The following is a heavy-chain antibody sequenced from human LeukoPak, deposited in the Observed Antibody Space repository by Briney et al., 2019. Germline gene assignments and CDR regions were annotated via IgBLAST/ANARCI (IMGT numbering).Heavy chain of an antibody. Sequence: PGGSLRLSCAAPGFTFSSYAMSWVRQAPGKGLEWVSAISGSGGSTYYADSVKGRFTISRDNSKNTLYLQMNSPRAEDTAVYYCAKDRGYDYVWGSYPPRYYFDYWGQGTLVTVSS. CDR2: ISGSGGST. CDR1: GFTFSSYA. J-gene: IGHJ4*02. V-gene: IGHV3-23*01. CDR3: AKDRGYDYVWGSYPPRYYFDY. D-gene: IGHD3-16*02.